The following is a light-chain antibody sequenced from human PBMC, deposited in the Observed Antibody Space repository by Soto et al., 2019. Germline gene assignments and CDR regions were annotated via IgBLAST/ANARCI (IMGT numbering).Light chain of an antibody. CDR3: IQYTTADTFV. Sequence: QSALTQPPSVSGSPGQSITVSCTGTSSDIGAANFVSWYQHLPGRAPKVIIFEATNRPSGVSDRFSGSKAGTTASLTISGLQAADEGEYFCIQYTTADTFVFGTAPTLNVL. V-gene: IGLV2-14*01. CDR2: EAT. CDR1: SSDIGAANF. J-gene: IGLJ1*01.